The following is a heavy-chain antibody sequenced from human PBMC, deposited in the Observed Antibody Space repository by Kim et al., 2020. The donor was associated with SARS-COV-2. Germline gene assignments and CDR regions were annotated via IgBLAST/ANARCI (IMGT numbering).Heavy chain of an antibody. Sequence: EIDGGGTSYAASVRGRFTMFRDSAKKTGYVQMNSLRAEDTGVYYCATVFEMWGQGTVVTVSS. CDR2: EIDGGGT. V-gene: IGHV3-74*01. J-gene: IGHJ3*02. CDR3: ATVFEM.